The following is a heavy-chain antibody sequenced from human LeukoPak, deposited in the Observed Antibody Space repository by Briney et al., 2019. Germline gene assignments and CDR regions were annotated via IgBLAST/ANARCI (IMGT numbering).Heavy chain of an antibody. CDR3: AHRQYNAARAWMGV. CDR2: INWNDNR. J-gene: IGHJ6*02. Sequence: SGTTLVKPTQTLTLTCTFSGFSFTTTGVAVAWIRQPPGKALEWLALINWNDNRYYSPSLKTRLTIAMDTSKSQVVLTMINVDPVDTATYYCAHRQYNAARAWMGVWGQGTTVIVSS. CDR1: GFSFTTTGVA. D-gene: IGHD5-24*01. V-gene: IGHV2-5*01.